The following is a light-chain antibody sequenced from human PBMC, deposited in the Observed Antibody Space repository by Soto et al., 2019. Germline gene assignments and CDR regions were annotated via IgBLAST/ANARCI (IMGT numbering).Light chain of an antibody. V-gene: IGKV3-20*01. Sequence: EIVLTQSPGTLSLSPGERATLSCRASQSVSSSYLAWYQQKPGQTPRLLIYGASSRATAIPDRFIGSGSGTDFTLTISRLEPEDFAVYYCEQYGSSPYTFGQGTKLEIK. CDR1: QSVSSSY. CDR2: GAS. J-gene: IGKJ2*01. CDR3: EQYGSSPYT.